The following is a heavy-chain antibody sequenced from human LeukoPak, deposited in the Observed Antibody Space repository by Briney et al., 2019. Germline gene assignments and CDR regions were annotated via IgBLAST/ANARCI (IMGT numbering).Heavy chain of an antibody. CDR1: GFLFRNYW. CDR2: IKKDGSEK. V-gene: IGHV3-7*01. J-gene: IGHJ6*02. Sequence: PGGSLRLSCVASGFLFRNYWMTWVRQAPGKGLEWVANIKKDGSEKYYVDSVKGRFTISRDNVKNSLYLQMNSLRAEDTAVYSCARGHYGMDVWGQGTTVTVSS. CDR3: ARGHYGMDV.